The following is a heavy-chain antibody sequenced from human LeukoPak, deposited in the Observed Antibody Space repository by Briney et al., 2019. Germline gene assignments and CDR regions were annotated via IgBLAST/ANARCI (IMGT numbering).Heavy chain of an antibody. D-gene: IGHD6-6*01. CDR1: GGSISSSNW. V-gene: IGHV4-4*02. Sequence: SETLSLTCAVSGGSISSSNWWSWVRQPPGKGLEWIGEIYHSGSTNYNPSLKSRVTISVDTSKNQFSLKLSSVTAADTAVYYCARDLSSLYYLDYWGQGTLVTVSS. J-gene: IGHJ4*02. CDR3: ARDLSSLYYLDY. CDR2: IYHSGST.